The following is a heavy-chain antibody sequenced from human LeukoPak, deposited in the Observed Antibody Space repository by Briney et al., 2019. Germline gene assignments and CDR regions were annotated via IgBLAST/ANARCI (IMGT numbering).Heavy chain of an antibody. V-gene: IGHV4-34*01. J-gene: IGHJ4*02. CDR3: ARGSPSSSWRYYFDY. D-gene: IGHD6-13*01. CDR1: GGSFSGHY. Sequence: SETLSLTCAVHGGSFSGHYWNWLRQPPGKGLEWIGEVNRSGSTNYNPSLTSRVTISIDTSKTQFSLKLSSVTAADTAVYYCARGSPSSSWRYYFDYWGQGALVTVSS. CDR2: VNRSGST.